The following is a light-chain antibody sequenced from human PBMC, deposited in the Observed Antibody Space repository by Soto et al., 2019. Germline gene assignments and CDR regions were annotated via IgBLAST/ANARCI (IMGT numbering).Light chain of an antibody. CDR2: GAS. J-gene: IGKJ2*01. CDR3: HQYGSSPYT. Sequence: EIVLTQSPGTLSLSPGERATLSCRASQSVSSSYLAWYQQKPGQAPRLLIYGASSRATGIPDRFSGSRSGTDFTLTISRLEPEDFAVYYCHQYGSSPYTFCQGTKLEIK. CDR1: QSVSSSY. V-gene: IGKV3-20*01.